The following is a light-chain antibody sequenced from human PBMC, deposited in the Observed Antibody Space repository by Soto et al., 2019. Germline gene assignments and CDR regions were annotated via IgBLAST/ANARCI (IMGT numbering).Light chain of an antibody. CDR3: SSYTARLTVV. Sequence: QSALTQPASVSGSPGQSITISCTGTSSDVGGYNFVSWYQHHPDKAPKLIIFEVSNRPSGVSNRFSGSKSGNTASLTISGLQAEDEADYHCSSYTARLTVVFGGGTQLTVL. V-gene: IGLV2-14*01. CDR1: SSDVGGYNF. J-gene: IGLJ2*01. CDR2: EVS.